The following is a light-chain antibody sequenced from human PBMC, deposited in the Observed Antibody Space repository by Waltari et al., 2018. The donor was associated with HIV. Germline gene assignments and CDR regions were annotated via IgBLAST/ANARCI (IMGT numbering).Light chain of an antibody. Sequence: SYGLTQPPSVSVSPGQTATITCSGDALPKQYAYWYQQKPGQAPVMVIYKDSERPSGIPELVSGSSSATTVTLTISGVQAADEADYYCQSSDISGNYWVFGGGTKLTVL. J-gene: IGLJ3*02. CDR2: KDS. CDR3: QSSDISGNYWV. V-gene: IGLV3-25*03. CDR1: ALPKQY.